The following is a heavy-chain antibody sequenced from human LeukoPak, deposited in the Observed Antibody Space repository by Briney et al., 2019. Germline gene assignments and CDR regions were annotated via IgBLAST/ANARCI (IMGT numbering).Heavy chain of an antibody. CDR3: RKDIASTRYYYMDV. J-gene: IGHJ6*03. Sequence: GGSLRLSCAASGFTFDDFALHWVRQAPGKGLEWVSGISWNRGTIVYADSVKGRFTISRDNAKNPLYLQMNRLRPEDTAVKYCRKDIASTRYYYMDVWGKGTTVTVYS. V-gene: IGHV3-9*01. CDR2: ISWNRGTI. CDR1: GFTFDDFA. D-gene: IGHD3-3*02.